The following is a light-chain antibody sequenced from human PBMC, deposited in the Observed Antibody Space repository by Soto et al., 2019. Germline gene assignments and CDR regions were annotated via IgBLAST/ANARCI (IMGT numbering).Light chain of an antibody. V-gene: IGKV3-15*01. CDR3: QQYNHWPPT. J-gene: IGKJ1*01. CDR1: QSVSSD. CDR2: GAS. Sequence: EILLTQSPGTLSLSPGESATLSCRASQSVSSDLACYQEKHGQSPRLLIYGASTRDTVVPARFSGSGSGTEFTLAISKLQSEDFEVYSCQQYNHWPPTFGQGTKVDIK.